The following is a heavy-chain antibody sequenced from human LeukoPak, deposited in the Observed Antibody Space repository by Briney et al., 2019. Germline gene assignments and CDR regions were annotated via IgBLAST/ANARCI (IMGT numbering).Heavy chain of an antibody. V-gene: IGHV4-30-2*01. D-gene: IGHD5-12*01. CDR1: GGSFSGYY. J-gene: IGHJ3*02. CDR2: IYHSGST. CDR3: ARDGLRAGDAFDI. Sequence: SETLSLTCAVYGGSFSGYYWSWIRQPPGKGLEWIGYIYHSGSTYYNPSLKSRVTISVDRSKNQFSLKLSSVTAADTAVYYCARDGLRAGDAFDIWGQGTMVTVSS.